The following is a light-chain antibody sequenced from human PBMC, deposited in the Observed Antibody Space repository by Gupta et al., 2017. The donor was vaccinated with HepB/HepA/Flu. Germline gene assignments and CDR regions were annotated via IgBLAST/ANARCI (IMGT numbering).Light chain of an antibody. CDR2: YDR. CDR3: QVWDRTSDHVM. V-gene: IGLV3-21*03. J-gene: IGLJ3*02. CDR1: NIETKT. Sequence: SFVLTQPPSVPVAPGKTANITCEGNNIETKTVHCYQQKPGQAPRVVFYYDRERPAGSPEGVVGPNSGSNSGNTATLTISRVEAGDEADYYCQVWDRTSDHVMFGGGTKLTVL.